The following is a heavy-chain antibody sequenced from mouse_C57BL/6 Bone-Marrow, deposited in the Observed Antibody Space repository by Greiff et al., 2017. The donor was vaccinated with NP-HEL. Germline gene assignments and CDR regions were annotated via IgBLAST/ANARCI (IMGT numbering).Heavy chain of an antibody. D-gene: IGHD1-1*01. CDR2: IYPRSGNT. J-gene: IGHJ2*01. Sequence: VQLQQSGAELARPGASVKLSCKASGYTFTSYGISWVKQRTGQGLEWIGEIYPRSGNTYYNEKFKGKATLTADKSSSTAYMELRSLTSEDSAVYFCARRRGYYGSSFYFDYWGQGTTLTVSS. CDR3: ARRRGYYGSSFYFDY. CDR1: GYTFTSYG. V-gene: IGHV1-81*01.